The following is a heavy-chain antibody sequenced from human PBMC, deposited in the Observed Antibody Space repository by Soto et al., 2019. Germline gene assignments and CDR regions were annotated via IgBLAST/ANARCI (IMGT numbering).Heavy chain of an antibody. J-gene: IGHJ3*01. CDR2: INPFKGDT. V-gene: IGHV1-18*01. CDR3: ARVKVPAAILGAFDL. D-gene: IGHD2-2*02. Sequence: APVKVSCKASGYTYSTYGITWVRQDPGQGLDWMGWINPFKGDTNSAARFQDRVTMTTDTSTRTAYMELRSLRSDDTAVYYCARVKVPAAILGAFDLWGQGTLVTVSS. CDR1: GYTYSTYG.